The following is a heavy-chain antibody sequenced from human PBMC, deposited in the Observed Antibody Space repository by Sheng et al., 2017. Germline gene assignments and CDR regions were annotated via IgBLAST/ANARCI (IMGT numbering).Heavy chain of an antibody. CDR3: ARDLVFDY. J-gene: IGHJ4*02. CDR1: GFRFSDFY. CDR2: ISSNSNYT. V-gene: IGHV3-11*05. Sequence: QVQLVESGGGLVKPGGSLRLSCAASGFRFSDFYMTWVRQTPGKGLEFVSYISSNSNYTNHADSVKGRFTISRDNAKNLVFLHMNSLRAEDTAIYYCARDLVFDYWGQGTLVSVSS.